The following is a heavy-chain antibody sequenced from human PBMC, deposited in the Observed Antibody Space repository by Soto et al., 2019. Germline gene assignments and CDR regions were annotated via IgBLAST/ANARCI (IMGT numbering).Heavy chain of an antibody. CDR2: INAGNGNT. Sequence: QVQLVQSGAEVKKPGASVKVSCKASGYTFTSYAMHWVRQAPGQRLEWMGWINAGNGNTKYSQKFQGRVTITRDTSASTAYMELSSLRSEDTSVYYCARGPGGPDGPGDYWGQGTLVTVAS. D-gene: IGHD2-15*01. CDR3: ARGPGGPDGPGDY. V-gene: IGHV1-3*01. J-gene: IGHJ4*02. CDR1: GYTFTSYA.